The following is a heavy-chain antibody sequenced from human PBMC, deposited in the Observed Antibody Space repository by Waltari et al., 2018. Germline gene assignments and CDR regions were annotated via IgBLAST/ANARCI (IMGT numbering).Heavy chain of an antibody. CDR2: IYTSGST. D-gene: IGHD6-13*01. CDR1: GGSISSGSYY. Sequence: QVQLQESGPGLVKPSQTLSLTCTVSGGSISSGSYYWSWIRQPAGKGLEWIGRIYTSGSTNYNPSLKSRVTISVDTSKNQFSLKLSSVTAADTAVYYCARVGRAADGWYFDLWGRGTLVTVSS. CDR3: ARVGRAADGWYFDL. J-gene: IGHJ2*01. V-gene: IGHV4-61*02.